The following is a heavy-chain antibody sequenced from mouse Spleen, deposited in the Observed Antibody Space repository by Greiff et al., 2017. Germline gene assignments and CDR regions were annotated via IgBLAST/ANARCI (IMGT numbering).Heavy chain of an antibody. CDR2: IDPETGGT. CDR1: GYTFTDYE. J-gene: IGHJ3*01. CDR3: ITTRC. D-gene: IGHD1-1*01. V-gene: IGHV1-15*01. Sequence: QVQLKESGAELVRPGASVTLSCKASGYTFTDYEMHWVKQTPVHGLEWIGAIDPETGGTAYNQKFKGKAILTADKSSSTAYMELRSLTSEDSAVYYCITTRCWGQGTLVTVSA.